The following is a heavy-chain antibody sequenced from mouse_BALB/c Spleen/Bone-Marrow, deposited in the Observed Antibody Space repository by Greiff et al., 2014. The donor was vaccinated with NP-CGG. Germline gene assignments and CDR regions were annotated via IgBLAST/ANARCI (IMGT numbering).Heavy chain of an antibody. CDR1: GYTFTNYW. D-gene: IGHD1-2*01. J-gene: IGHJ3*01. CDR3: AGYRLRPLAY. CDR2: IYPGGDYT. V-gene: IGHV1-63*02. Sequence: QVQLQQSGADLVRPGTSVKMSCKAAGYTFTNYWIGWVKQRPGQGLEWIGDIYPGGDYTKYNEKFKGKATLTADTSSSTAYMQLSSPTSEDSAIYYCAGYRLRPLAYWGQGTLVTVSA.